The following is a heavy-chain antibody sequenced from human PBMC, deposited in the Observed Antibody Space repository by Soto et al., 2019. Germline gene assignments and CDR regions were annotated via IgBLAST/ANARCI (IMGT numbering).Heavy chain of an antibody. Sequence: EVQLVESGGGLVKPGGSLRLSCAASGFTFSNAWMNWVRQAPGKGLEWVGRIKSKTDGGTTDYAAPVKGRFTISRDDSKNTLYLQMNSLKTEDTAVYYCTTAEYCTKYCYYGMDVWGQGTTVTVSS. V-gene: IGHV3-15*07. CDR3: TTAEYCTKYCYYGMDV. D-gene: IGHD2-8*01. J-gene: IGHJ6*02. CDR1: GFTFSNAW. CDR2: IKSKTDGGTT.